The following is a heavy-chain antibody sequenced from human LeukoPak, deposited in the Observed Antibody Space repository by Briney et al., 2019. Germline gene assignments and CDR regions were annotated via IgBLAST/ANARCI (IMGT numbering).Heavy chain of an antibody. V-gene: IGHV3-48*04. J-gene: IGHJ3*02. D-gene: IGHD1-26*01. Sequence: PGGSLRLSCAASGFTFSNSAISWVRQAPGKGLEWVSYISSSSSTIYYADSVKGRFTISRDNAKNSLYLQMNSLRAEDTAVYFCATNRVGTYDRPFDTWGQGTMVTVSS. CDR2: ISSSSSTI. CDR1: GFTFSNSA. CDR3: ATNRVGTYDRPFDT.